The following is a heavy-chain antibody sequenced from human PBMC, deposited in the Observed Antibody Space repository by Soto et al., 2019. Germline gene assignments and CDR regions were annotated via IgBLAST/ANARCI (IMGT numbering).Heavy chain of an antibody. CDR2: ISYDGSNK. V-gene: IGHV3-30-3*01. D-gene: IGHD6-19*01. CDR3: AKSLSSGRTLVDY. J-gene: IGHJ4*02. CDR1: GFTFSSYA. Sequence: QVQLVESGGGVVQPGRSLRLSCAASGFTFSSYAMHWVRQAPGKGLEWVAVISYDGSNKYYADSVKGRFTISRDNSKNTLYLQMNSLRAEDTAVYYCAKSLSSGRTLVDYWGQGTLVTVSS.